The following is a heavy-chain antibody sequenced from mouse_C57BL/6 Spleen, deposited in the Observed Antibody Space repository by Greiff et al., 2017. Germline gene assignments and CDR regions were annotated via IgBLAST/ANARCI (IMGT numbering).Heavy chain of an antibody. J-gene: IGHJ3*01. V-gene: IGHV1-82*01. CDR3: SRGLLKCAY. CDR1: GYAFSSSW. CDR2: IYPGDGDT. D-gene: IGHD1-3*01. Sequence: VHLVESGPELVKPGASVKISCKASGYAFSSSWMNWVKQRPGKGLEWIGRIYPGDGDTNYNGKFKGKATLTADKSSSTAYMQLSSLTSEDSALYFWSRGLLKCAYSVHGPLVTVSA.